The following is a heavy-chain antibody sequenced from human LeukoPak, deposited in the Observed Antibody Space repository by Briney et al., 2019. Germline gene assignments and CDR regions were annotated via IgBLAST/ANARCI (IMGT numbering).Heavy chain of an antibody. CDR2: IIPIFGTA. J-gene: IGHJ4*02. D-gene: IGHD3-3*01. CDR3: ARVARFLEWPEDY. CDR1: GGTFSSYA. V-gene: IGHV1-69*13. Sequence: GASVKVSCKASGGTFSSYAISWVRQAPGQGLEWMGGIIPIFGTANYAQKFQGRVTITADESTSTAYMELSSLRSEDTAVYYCARVARFLEWPEDYWGQGTLVTVSS.